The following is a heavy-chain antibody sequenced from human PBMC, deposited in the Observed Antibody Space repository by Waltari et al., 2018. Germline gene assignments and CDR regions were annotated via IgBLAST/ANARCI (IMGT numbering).Heavy chain of an antibody. Sequence: QLQLQESGPGLVKPSETLSLTCTVSGGSISSSSYYWGWIRQPPGKGLEWIGSIYYSGRTYDSPSRQSRVTSCVDTSKNQFSLKLSSVTAADAAVYYCARSLLRGFGELNPPFDYWGQGTLVTVSS. CDR1: GGSISSSSYY. CDR2: IYYSGRT. J-gene: IGHJ4*02. D-gene: IGHD3-10*01. V-gene: IGHV4-39*01. CDR3: ARSLLRGFGELNPPFDY.